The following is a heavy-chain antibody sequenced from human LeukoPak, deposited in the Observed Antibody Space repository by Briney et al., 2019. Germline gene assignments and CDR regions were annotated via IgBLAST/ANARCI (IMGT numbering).Heavy chain of an antibody. CDR2: ISGGGAAT. D-gene: IGHD6-19*01. CDR3: AKDLSSGWYPYYFDL. CDR1: GFTFSNYA. V-gene: IGHV3-23*01. Sequence: GGSPRLSCAASGFTFSNYAMNWVRQAPGKGLEWVSAISGGGAATFNADSVKGRFTISRDNSKNTLYLQMNSLRAEDTAVYYCAKDLSSGWYPYYFDLWGRGTLVTVSS. J-gene: IGHJ4*02.